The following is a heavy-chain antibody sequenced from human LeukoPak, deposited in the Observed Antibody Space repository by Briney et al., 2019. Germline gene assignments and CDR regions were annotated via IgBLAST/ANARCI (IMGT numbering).Heavy chain of an antibody. Sequence: SVTLSLTCTVSLDSTTSNFWSWVRQPPGKGLEWIGEIHRSGSTNYNPSLQSRVTISIDRSKNQIALELSSVTAADTAVYYCAREIVGGFNPGAYWGQGTLVTVSS. CDR1: LDSTTSNF. J-gene: IGHJ4*02. V-gene: IGHV4-4*02. CDR2: IHRSGST. D-gene: IGHD1-14*01. CDR3: AREIVGGFNPGAY.